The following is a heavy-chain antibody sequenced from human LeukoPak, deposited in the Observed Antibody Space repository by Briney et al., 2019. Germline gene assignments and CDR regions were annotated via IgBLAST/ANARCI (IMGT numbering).Heavy chain of an antibody. J-gene: IGHJ4*02. CDR2: ISYDGSNK. CDR3: AKGPRAVADLGIRPYYFDY. D-gene: IGHD6-19*01. Sequence: PGGSLRLSCAASGFTFSSYGMHLVRQAPGKGLEWVAVISYDGSNKYYADSVKGRFTISRDNSKNTLYQQMNSLRAEDTAVYYCAKGPRAVADLGIRPYYFDYWGQGTLVTVSS. V-gene: IGHV3-30*18. CDR1: GFTFSSYG.